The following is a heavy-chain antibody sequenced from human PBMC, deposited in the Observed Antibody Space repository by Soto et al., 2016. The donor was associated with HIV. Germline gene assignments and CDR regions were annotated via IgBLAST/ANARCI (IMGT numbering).Heavy chain of an antibody. Sequence: QVWLEQWGAGLLKSSETLSFTCAVYGGSFSTYYWSWIRQPPGKGLEWIGEINHSGSTNYNPSLKSRVAISIDRSKNQFSLKLNSVTAADTAEYYCSESIRVGASTASYNHYGMDVVGPRDPESPSP. CDR2: INHSGST. J-gene: IGHJ6*02. V-gene: IGHV4-34*01. CDR3: SESIRVGASTASYNHYGMDV. CDR1: GGSFSTYY. D-gene: IGHD1-26*01.